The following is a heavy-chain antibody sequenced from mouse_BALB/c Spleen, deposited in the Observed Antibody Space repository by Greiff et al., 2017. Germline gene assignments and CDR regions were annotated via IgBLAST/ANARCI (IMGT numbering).Heavy chain of an antibody. CDR1: GFNIKDTY. J-gene: IGHJ4*01. V-gene: IGHV14-3*02. Sequence: EVQLQQSGAELVKPGASVKLSCTASGFNIKDTYMHWVKQRPEQGLEWIGRIDPANGNTKYDPKFQGKATITADTSSNTAYLQLSSLTSEDTAVYYCGKDYYCSSAMDYWGQGTSVTVSS. CDR3: GKDYYCSSAMDY. CDR2: IDPANGNT. D-gene: IGHD1-1*01.